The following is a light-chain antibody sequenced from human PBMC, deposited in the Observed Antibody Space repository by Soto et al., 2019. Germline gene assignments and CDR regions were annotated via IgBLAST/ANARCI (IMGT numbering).Light chain of an antibody. CDR1: SGDIGSYNR. CDR3: SSYTSSSTLAV. CDR2: EVT. Sequence: QSVLTQPASVSGSPGQSITISCTGTSGDIGSYNRVSWYQQHPGKAPKLIIYEVTDRPSGVSNRFSGSKSGNTASLTISGLQAEDEAEYYCSSYTSSSTLAVFGTGTKVTVL. J-gene: IGLJ1*01. V-gene: IGLV2-14*01.